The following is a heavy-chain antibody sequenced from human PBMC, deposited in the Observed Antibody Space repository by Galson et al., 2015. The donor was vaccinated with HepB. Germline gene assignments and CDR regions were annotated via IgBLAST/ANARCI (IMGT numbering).Heavy chain of an antibody. CDR1: KFTFSDSW. V-gene: IGHV3-7*03. CDR3: ATSGDGHNFKPFDY. Sequence: SLRLSCAASKFTFSDSWMTWVRQAPGRGLEWVANIEKDGSEKNYVDSVKGRFTISRDNARNSLYLQMNSLRAEDTAVYYCATSGDGHNFKPFDYWGQGTLVTVSS. D-gene: IGHD5-24*01. CDR2: IEKDGSEK. J-gene: IGHJ4*02.